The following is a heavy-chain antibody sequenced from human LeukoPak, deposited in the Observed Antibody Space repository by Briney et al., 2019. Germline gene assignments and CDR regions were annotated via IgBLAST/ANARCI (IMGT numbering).Heavy chain of an antibody. V-gene: IGHV4-4*07. J-gene: IGHJ5*02. Sequence: SETLSLTCTVSGGSISSYYWSWIRQPAGKGLEWIGRIYTSGSTNYNPSLKSRVTISVDKSKNQFSPKLSSVTAADTAVYHCARDPADYGDYVRWFDPWGQGTLVTVSS. CDR2: IYTSGST. CDR1: GGSISSYY. D-gene: IGHD4-17*01. CDR3: ARDPADYGDYVRWFDP.